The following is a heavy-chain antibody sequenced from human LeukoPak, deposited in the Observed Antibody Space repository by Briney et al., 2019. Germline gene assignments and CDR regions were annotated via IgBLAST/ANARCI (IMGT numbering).Heavy chain of an antibody. CDR1: GFTFSSYA. D-gene: IGHD6-13*01. J-gene: IGHJ4*02. Sequence: GGSLRLSCAASGFTFSSYAMSWVRQAPGKGLEWVSGISGNGGYPYYADSVKGRFTISRDNSKNTLYLQMNSLRAEDTAVYYCAKAPYYSSSWYFFDYWGQGTLVTVSS. CDR3: AKAPYYSSSWYFFDY. CDR2: ISGNGGYP. V-gene: IGHV3-23*01.